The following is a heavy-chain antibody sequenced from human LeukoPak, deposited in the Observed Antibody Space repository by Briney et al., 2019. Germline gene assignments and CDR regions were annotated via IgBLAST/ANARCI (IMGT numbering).Heavy chain of an antibody. Sequence: GGSLRLSCAASGFTFSSYAMRWVRQAPGKGLEWVSSITGSGGDTFYADSVKGRFTISRDNSKNTLYLQMNSLRAEDTAVYYCAKGESRPKYYFDYWGQGTLVTVSS. CDR2: ITGSGGDT. V-gene: IGHV3-23*01. CDR3: AKGESRPKYYFDY. J-gene: IGHJ4*02. D-gene: IGHD3-10*01. CDR1: GFTFSSYA.